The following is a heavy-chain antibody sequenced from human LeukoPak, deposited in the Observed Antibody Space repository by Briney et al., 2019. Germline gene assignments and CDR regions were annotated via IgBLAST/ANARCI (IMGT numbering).Heavy chain of an antibody. Sequence: GGSLRLSCVASGFTFSSSAMNWVRQAPGEGLQWVSAIGGSGGDTYYADSVKGRFTISRENSKTTVYLQMDNLRAEDMAVYYCAKKGATTGDFDYWGQGTLVTVSS. CDR3: AKKGATTGDFDY. CDR1: GFTFSSSA. V-gene: IGHV3-23*01. CDR2: IGGSGGDT. J-gene: IGHJ4*02. D-gene: IGHD1-26*01.